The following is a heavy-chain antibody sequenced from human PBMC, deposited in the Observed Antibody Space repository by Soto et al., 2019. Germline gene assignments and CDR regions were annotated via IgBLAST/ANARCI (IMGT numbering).Heavy chain of an antibody. J-gene: IGHJ4*02. Sequence: QVQLVESGGGVVQPGRSLRLSCAASGFTFSSYGMHWVRQAPGKGLEWVAVISYDGSNKYYEDSVKGRFTISRDNSKKTLYMHMNSLRAEDTAVYYCAKSPPVVAAAGTLDYWGQGTLVTVSS. CDR1: GFTFSSYG. CDR3: AKSPPVVAAAGTLDY. D-gene: IGHD6-13*01. CDR2: ISYDGSNK. V-gene: IGHV3-30*18.